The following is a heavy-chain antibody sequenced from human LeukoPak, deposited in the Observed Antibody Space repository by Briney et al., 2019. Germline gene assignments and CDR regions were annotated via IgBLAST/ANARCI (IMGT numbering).Heavy chain of an antibody. CDR1: GFTFSSYA. Sequence: GGSLRLSCAASGFTFSSYAMHWVRQAPGKGLEYVSAISSNGGSTYYANSVKGRFTVSRDNSKNTLYLQMGSLRAEDTAVYYCATGIGDSRRTNLPYYYYYMDVWGKGTTVTVSS. V-gene: IGHV3-64*01. CDR3: ATGIGDSRRTNLPYYYYYMDV. J-gene: IGHJ6*03. CDR2: ISSNGGST. D-gene: IGHD4-17*01.